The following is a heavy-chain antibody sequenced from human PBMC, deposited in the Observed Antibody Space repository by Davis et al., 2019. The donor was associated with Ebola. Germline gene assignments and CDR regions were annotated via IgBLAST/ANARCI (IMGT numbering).Heavy chain of an antibody. CDR2: IRSKANSYAT. D-gene: IGHD3-16*01. J-gene: IGHJ4*02. CDR1: GFTLSGSA. CDR3: TRHGAY. V-gene: IGHV3-73*01. Sequence: GGSLRLSCAAPGFTLSGSAMHWVRQASGKGLEWVGRIRSKANSYATAYAASVKGRFTISRDDSKNTAYLQMNSLKTEDTAVYYCTRHGAYWGQGTLVTVSS.